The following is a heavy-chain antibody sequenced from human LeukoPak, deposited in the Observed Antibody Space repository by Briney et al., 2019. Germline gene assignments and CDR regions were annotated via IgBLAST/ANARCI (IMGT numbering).Heavy chain of an antibody. Sequence: PGGSLRLSCAASGFTFSSYSMNWVRQAPGKGLEWLSSISSSSNYIYYADSVKGRFTMSRDNAKNSLYLQMNSLRAEDTAVYYCARGRVGYSSGWYDYWGQGTLVTVSS. V-gene: IGHV3-21*01. CDR3: ARGRVGYSSGWYDY. CDR2: ISSSSNYI. D-gene: IGHD6-19*01. CDR1: GFTFSSYS. J-gene: IGHJ4*02.